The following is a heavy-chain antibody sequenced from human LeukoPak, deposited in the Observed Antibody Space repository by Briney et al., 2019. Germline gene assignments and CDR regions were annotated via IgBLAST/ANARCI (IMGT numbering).Heavy chain of an antibody. D-gene: IGHD6-13*01. V-gene: IGHV4-39*01. CDR2: IYYSGST. Sequence: PSETLSLTCTVAGGSINSTNYYWGWIRQPPGKGLEWIASIYYSGSTYNNPSLKSRVMISVDTSKNQISLKLSSVTAADTAVYYCARLRGYTSSRTHNYNYYYYMDVWGKGTTVTVSS. CDR3: ARLRGYTSSRTHNYNYYYYMDV. CDR1: GGSINSTNYY. J-gene: IGHJ6*03.